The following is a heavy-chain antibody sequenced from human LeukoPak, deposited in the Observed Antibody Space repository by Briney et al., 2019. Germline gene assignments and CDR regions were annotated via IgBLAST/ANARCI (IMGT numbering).Heavy chain of an antibody. V-gene: IGHV3-72*01. J-gene: IGHJ4*02. D-gene: IGHD1-1*01. Sequence: GGSLRLSCAASGFTFSDHYMDWVRQAPGKGLEWVGRTRNKANSYTTEYAASVKGRFTTSRDDSKNSLYLQMNSLKTEDTAVYYCARGTVWGQGTLVTVSS. CDR1: GFTFSDHY. CDR2: TRNKANSYTT. CDR3: ARGTV.